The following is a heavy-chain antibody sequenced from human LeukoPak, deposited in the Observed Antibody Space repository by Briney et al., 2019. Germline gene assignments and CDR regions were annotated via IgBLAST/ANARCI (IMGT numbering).Heavy chain of an antibody. CDR1: GSNFTNYW. CDR3: ARREGGWHLDY. Sequence: PGESLKISCKGSGSNFTNYWIGWVRQMPGKGLEWMGIIYPGESDTRYSPSFQGQVTISADQSISTAYLQSTSLKTSHTAITYRARREGGWHLDYWGKGTLVTVSS. D-gene: IGHD6-19*01. CDR2: IYPGESDT. V-gene: IGHV5-51*01. J-gene: IGHJ4*02.